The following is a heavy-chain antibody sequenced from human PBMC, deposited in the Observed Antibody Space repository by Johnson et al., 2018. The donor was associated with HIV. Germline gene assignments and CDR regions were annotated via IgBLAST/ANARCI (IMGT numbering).Heavy chain of an antibody. D-gene: IGHD7-27*01. J-gene: IGHJ3*02. Sequence: VQLLESGGLVQPGGSLRLSCAASGFTFRSYAMNWVRQPPGKGLEWVSTISGSGNSTFYSDSVKGRLTISRDNSKNTRYLQMNSLRAEDTAGYYCARAKTGDGAFDIWGQGTMVTVSS. CDR1: GFTFRSYA. V-gene: IGHV3-23*01. CDR3: ARAKTGDGAFDI. CDR2: ISGSGNST.